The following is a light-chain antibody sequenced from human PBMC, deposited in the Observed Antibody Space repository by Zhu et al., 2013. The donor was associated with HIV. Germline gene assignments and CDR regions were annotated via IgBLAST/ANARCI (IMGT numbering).Light chain of an antibody. CDR1: QSVESW. J-gene: IGKJ1*01. CDR2: KSS. V-gene: IGKV1-5*03. Sequence: DIQMTQSPSTLSASVGDRVTITCRASQSVESWLAWYQQKPGQAPQLLIYKSSTLQTGVPSRFLGSGSGTDFALSISGLQPDDFATYYCQQYNSYWTFGQGTKVEIK. CDR3: QQYNSYWT.